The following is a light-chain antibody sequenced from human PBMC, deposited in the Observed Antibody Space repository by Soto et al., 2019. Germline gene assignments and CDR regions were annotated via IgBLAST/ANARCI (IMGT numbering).Light chain of an antibody. V-gene: IGLV1-51*01. Sequence: QAVVTQPPSVSAAPGQKVTISCSGSSSNIGNNYVSWYQQLPGTAPKLLIYDNNKRPSGIPDRFSGSKSGTSATLGITGLQTGDEADYYCGTWDSSLSVLVFGTGTKLTVL. CDR2: DNN. CDR3: GTWDSSLSVLV. J-gene: IGLJ1*01. CDR1: SSNIGNNY.